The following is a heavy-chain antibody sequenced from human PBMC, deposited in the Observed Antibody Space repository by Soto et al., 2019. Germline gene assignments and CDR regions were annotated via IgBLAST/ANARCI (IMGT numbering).Heavy chain of an antibody. J-gene: IGHJ4*02. V-gene: IGHV4-39*01. Sequence: SETLSLTCTVSGGSISSSNHYWGWIRQPPGKGLEWIGSIYNSGSTYYNPSLKSRVTISVDTSKNQLSLKLNSVTAADTAVYYCAIALVGYSSRWYWGQGTLVTVSS. CDR2: IYNSGST. CDR3: AIALVGYSSRWY. D-gene: IGHD6-13*01. CDR1: GGSISSSNHY.